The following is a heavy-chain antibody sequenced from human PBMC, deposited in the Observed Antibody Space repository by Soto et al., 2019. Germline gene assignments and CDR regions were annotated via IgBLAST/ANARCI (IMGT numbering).Heavy chain of an antibody. CDR1: GGSINTYNLF. J-gene: IGHJ4*02. CDR2: IHYGGNA. CDR3: ARSSIEPRIFMYPFDY. V-gene: IGHV4-39*01. Sequence: SETLSLTCTVSGGSINTYNLFWAWVRQPPGKGLEWIASIHYGGNAYYSPSLTTRATISRDTSKNRVSLELRSVTAADTAVYYCARSSIEPRIFMYPFDYWGLGTLVTVS. D-gene: IGHD6-6*01.